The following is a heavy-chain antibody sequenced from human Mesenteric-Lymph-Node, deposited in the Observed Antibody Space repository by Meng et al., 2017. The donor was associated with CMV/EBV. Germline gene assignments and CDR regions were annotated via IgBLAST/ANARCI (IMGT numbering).Heavy chain of an antibody. CDR3: ARELGYRYGVGYYYGMDV. CDR1: GFTVSSNY. V-gene: IGHV3-53*01. CDR2: IYSGGST. Sequence: GESLKISCAASGFTVSSNYMSWVRQAPGKGLEWVSVIYSGGSTYYADSVKGRFTISRDNAKNSLYLQMNSLRAEDTAVYYCARELGYRYGVGYYYGMDVWGHGTTVTVSS. J-gene: IGHJ6*02. D-gene: IGHD5-18*01.